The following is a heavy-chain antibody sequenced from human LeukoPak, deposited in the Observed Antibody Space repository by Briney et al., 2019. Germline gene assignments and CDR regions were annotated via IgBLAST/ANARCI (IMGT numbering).Heavy chain of an antibody. CDR3: ARLSTAPGRTDY. D-gene: IGHD2-2*01. CDR2: IYYSGST. J-gene: IGHJ4*02. CDR1: GGSISSSSYY. Sequence: SETLSLTCTVSGGSISSSSYYWGWIRQPPEKGLEWIGSIYYSGSTYYNPSLKSRVTISVDTSKNQFSLKLSSVTAADTAVYYCARLSTAPGRTDYWGQGTLVTVSS. V-gene: IGHV4-39*01.